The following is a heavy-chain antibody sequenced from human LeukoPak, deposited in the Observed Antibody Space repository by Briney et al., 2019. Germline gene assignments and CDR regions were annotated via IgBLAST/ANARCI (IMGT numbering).Heavy chain of an antibody. CDR1: GFIFSRYG. V-gene: IGHV3-64*01. CDR3: ARGLITGAAGTYYYYGMDV. CDR2: ISNSGGST. J-gene: IGHJ6*02. D-gene: IGHD6-13*01. Sequence: GGSLRLSCVASGFIFSRYGMHWVRQAPGKGLEYVSAISNSGGSTYYANSVKGRFTISRDNSKNTLYLPMGSLRGEDMAVYYCARGLITGAAGTYYYYGMDVWGQGTTVTVSS.